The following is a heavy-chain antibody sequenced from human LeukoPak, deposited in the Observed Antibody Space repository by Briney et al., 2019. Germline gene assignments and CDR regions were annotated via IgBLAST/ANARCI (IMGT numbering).Heavy chain of an antibody. D-gene: IGHD5-18*01. CDR3: ARGDGAYNYGYYFDY. Sequence: SETLSLTCTVSGGSISTYYWGSIRQPPGKRLEYLGYMYHSGIANYNPSLKSRVTISVDTSKNQFSLNLTSVTAADTAMYYCARGDGAYNYGYYFDYWGQGTLVTVSS. J-gene: IGHJ4*02. V-gene: IGHV4-59*01. CDR1: GGSISTYY. CDR2: MYHSGIA.